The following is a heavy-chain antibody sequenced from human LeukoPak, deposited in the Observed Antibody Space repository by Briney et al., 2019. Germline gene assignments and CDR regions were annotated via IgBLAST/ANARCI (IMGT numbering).Heavy chain of an antibody. J-gene: IGHJ4*02. CDR1: GFTFDDYA. CDR3: AKDIPPYYYGSGSTRDY. D-gene: IGHD3-10*01. Sequence: GGTLRLSCAASGFTFDDYAMHWVRQAPGKGLEWVSLISGDGGSTYYADSVKGRFTISRDNSKNSLYLQMNSLRTEDTALYYCAKDIPPYYYGSGSTRDYCGQGTLVTVSS. V-gene: IGHV3-43*02. CDR2: ISGDGGST.